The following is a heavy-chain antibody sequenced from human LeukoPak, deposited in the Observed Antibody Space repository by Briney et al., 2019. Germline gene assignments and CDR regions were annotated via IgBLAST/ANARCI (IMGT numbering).Heavy chain of an antibody. CDR2: IYTSGST. CDR1: GGSISSYY. CDR3: ARDANHYCDSSGYYPNLYYFDY. D-gene: IGHD3-22*01. V-gene: IGHV4-4*07. Sequence: PSETLSLTCTVSGGSISSYYWSWIRQPAGKGLEWIGRIYTSGSTNYNPSLKSRVTMSVDTSKNQFSLKLSSVTAADTAVYYCARDANHYCDSSGYYPNLYYFDYWGQGTLVTVSS. J-gene: IGHJ4*02.